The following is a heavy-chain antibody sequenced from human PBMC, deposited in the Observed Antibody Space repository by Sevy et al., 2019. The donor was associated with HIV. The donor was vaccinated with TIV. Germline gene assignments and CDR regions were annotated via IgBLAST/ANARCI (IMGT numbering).Heavy chain of an antibody. V-gene: IGHV3-23*01. CDR3: ARGQDLGLLIPTRVLDV. CDR1: GFTFSTYA. J-gene: IGHJ6*02. CDR2: ISGSGGST. D-gene: IGHD3-16*01. Sequence: GGSLRLSCEASGFTFSTYAMSWVRQAPGKGLQWVSVISGSGGSTYYADSVKGRFTISRDNAKNTMYLQMNSLRAEDTAVYYCARGQDLGLLIPTRVLDVWGLGTTVTVSS.